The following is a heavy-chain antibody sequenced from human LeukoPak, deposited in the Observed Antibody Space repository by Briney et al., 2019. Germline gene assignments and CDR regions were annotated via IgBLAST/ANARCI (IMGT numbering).Heavy chain of an antibody. J-gene: IGHJ4*02. CDR1: GFTFSSNS. CDR2: ISSSSSYI. D-gene: IGHD1-1*01. CDR3: AREGPRGNSQLDY. V-gene: IGHV3-21*01. Sequence: GGSLRLSCAASGFTFSSNSMNWVRQAPGKGLEWVSSISSSSSYIYYADSVKGRFTISRDNAKNSLYLQMNSLRVEDTAVYYCAREGPRGNSQLDYWGQGTLVTVSS.